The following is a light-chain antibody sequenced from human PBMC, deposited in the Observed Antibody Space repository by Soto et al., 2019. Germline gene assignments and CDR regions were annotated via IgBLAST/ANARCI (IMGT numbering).Light chain of an antibody. CDR2: AVN. Sequence: QPVLAQPGSVSRSPGQSVAISSTGTSSDSPGYNHLSWYQQHPAKAPKLMIYAVNKRPSGVSNRFSGSKSGNTAPLTTSGLQAEDAADYYCSSFAGSSYVFGAGTKVAVL. CDR3: SSFAGSSYV. J-gene: IGLJ1*01. V-gene: IGLV2-11*01. CDR1: SSDSPGYNH.